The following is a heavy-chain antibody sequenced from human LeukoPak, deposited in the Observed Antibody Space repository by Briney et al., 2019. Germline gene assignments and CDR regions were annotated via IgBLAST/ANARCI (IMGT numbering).Heavy chain of an antibody. CDR3: AKFLTIVVVPAAIDY. CDR1: GFTVSSNY. CDR2: IYSGGST. J-gene: IGHJ4*02. V-gene: IGHV3-53*01. D-gene: IGHD2-2*02. Sequence: GGSLRLSCAASGFTVSSNYMSWVRQAPGKGLEWVSVIYSGGSTYYADSVKGRFTIFRGNSKNTLYLQMNSLRAEDTAVYYCAKFLTIVVVPAAIDYWGQGTLVTVSS.